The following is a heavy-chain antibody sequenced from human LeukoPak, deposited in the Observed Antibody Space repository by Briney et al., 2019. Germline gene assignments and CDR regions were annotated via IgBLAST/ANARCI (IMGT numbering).Heavy chain of an antibody. D-gene: IGHD6-13*01. CDR2: VSSSSSYT. V-gene: IGHV3-11*03. Sequence: AGGSLRLSCVVSGIPFSDFYMNWIRQAPGKGLEWISYVSSSSSYTDYAESVKGRFTISRDNAKSALYLGMSDLRVEDTAVYYCAAGTAADYWGQGALVIVSS. CDR1: GIPFSDFY. J-gene: IGHJ4*02. CDR3: AAGTAADY.